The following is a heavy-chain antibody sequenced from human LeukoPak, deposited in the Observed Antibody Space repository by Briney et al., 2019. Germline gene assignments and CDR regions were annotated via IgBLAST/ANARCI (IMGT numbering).Heavy chain of an antibody. V-gene: IGHV3-7*01. D-gene: IGHD3-3*01. CDR2: IKQDGSEK. J-gene: IGHJ4*02. Sequence: GGSLRLSCAASGFTFSSYWMSWVRQAPGKGLEWVANIKQDGSEKYYVDSVKGRFTISRDNAKNSLYLQMNSLRAEDTAVYYCASLLNFWSGLFDYWGQGTLVTVSS. CDR1: GFTFSSYW. CDR3: ASLLNFWSGLFDY.